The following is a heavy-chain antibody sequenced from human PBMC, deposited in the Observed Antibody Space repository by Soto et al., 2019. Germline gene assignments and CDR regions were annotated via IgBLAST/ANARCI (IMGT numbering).Heavy chain of an antibody. V-gene: IGHV3-64D*08. J-gene: IGHJ6*02. Sequence: EVQLVESGGGLVQPGGSLRLSCSASGFTFSGRSMHWVRQAPGKGLEYVSGVSPNGNDKYYTDSVKGRFTISRDNSKNNLHLQMSSLRPEDTALFYCIRGFYGLAVWGQGTTVTVSS. CDR2: VSPNGNDK. CDR3: IRGFYGLAV. CDR1: GFTFSGRS.